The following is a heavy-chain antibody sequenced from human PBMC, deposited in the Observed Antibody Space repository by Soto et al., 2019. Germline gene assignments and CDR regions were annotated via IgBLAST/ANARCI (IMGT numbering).Heavy chain of an antibody. Sequence: QVQLVQSGAEVKKPGSSVKVSCKASGGTFSSYAISWVRQAPGQGLEWMGGIIPIFGTANYAQKFQGRVTTTAHESTNTAYLELSSLRSEDTAVYYCAGVLLDPRNWFDPWGQGTLVAVSS. D-gene: IGHD1-1*01. CDR3: AGVLLDPRNWFDP. CDR1: GGTFSSYA. V-gene: IGHV1-69*01. J-gene: IGHJ5*02. CDR2: IIPIFGTA.